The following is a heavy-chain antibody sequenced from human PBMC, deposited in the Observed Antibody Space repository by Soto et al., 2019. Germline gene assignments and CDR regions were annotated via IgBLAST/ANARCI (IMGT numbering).Heavy chain of an antibody. CDR2: IYWNDDK. CDR1: GFSLSTSGVG. J-gene: IGHJ4*02. Sequence: SGPTLVNPTQTLTLTCTFSGFSLSTSGVGVGWIRQPPGKALEWLALIYWNDDKRYSPSLKSRLTITKDTSKNQVVLTMTNMDPVDTATHYCAHRLQRGDFWSGYYTSFDYWGQGTLVTVSS. D-gene: IGHD3-3*01. CDR3: AHRLQRGDFWSGYYTSFDY. V-gene: IGHV2-5*01.